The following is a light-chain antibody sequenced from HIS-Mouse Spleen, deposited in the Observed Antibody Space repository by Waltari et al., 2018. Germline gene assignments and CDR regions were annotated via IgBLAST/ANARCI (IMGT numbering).Light chain of an antibody. Sequence: QSALTQPASVSGSPGQSITISCTGTSSDVGCYNYVSWYQQHPRKAPKPMIYEVSNRPSGVSNRFSGSKSGNTASLTISGLQAEDEADYYCSSYTSSRVFGGGTKLTVL. CDR3: SSYTSSRV. CDR2: EVS. J-gene: IGLJ2*01. CDR1: SSDVGCYNY. V-gene: IGLV2-14*01.